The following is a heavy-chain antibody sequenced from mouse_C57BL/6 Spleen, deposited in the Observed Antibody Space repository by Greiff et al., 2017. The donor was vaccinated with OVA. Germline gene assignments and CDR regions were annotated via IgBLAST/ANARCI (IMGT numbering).Heavy chain of an antibody. Sequence: QVQLQQPGAELVKPGASVKMSCKASGYTFTSYWITWVKQRPGQGLEWIGDIYPGSGSTNYNEKFKSKATLTVDTSSSTAYMQLSSLTSEDSAVYYCARPLHYYCSSYGWYFDVWGTGTTVTVSS. CDR1: GYTFTSYW. V-gene: IGHV1-55*01. D-gene: IGHD1-1*01. CDR3: ARPLHYYCSSYGWYFDV. J-gene: IGHJ1*03. CDR2: IYPGSGST.